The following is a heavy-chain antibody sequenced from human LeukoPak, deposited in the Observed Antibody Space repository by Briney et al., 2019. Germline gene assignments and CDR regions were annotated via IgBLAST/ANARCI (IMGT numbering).Heavy chain of an antibody. V-gene: IGHV3-30*02. CDR2: IRYAGSNK. CDR3: AKDMGSGWYRANFDY. J-gene: IGHJ4*02. D-gene: IGHD6-19*01. Sequence: PGGSLRLSCAASGFTFSSYGMHWVRQAPDKGLEWVAFIRYAGSNKYYADSVKGRFNIPRDNSKKTLFLQMSSLRAEDTAVYYCAKDMGSGWYRANFDYWGQGTLVTVSS. CDR1: GFTFSSYG.